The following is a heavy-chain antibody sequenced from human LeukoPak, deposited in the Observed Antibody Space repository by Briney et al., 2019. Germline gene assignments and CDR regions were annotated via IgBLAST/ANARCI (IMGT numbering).Heavy chain of an antibody. Sequence: GGSLRLSCAASGFTFSSYGMHWVRQAPGKGLEWVAFIRYDGSNKYYADSVKGRFTISRDNSKNTLYLQMNSLRAEDTAVYYCARVDGKYSSSWYGCDYWGQGTLVTVSS. V-gene: IGHV3-30*02. D-gene: IGHD6-13*01. CDR2: IRYDGSNK. CDR1: GFTFSSYG. CDR3: ARVDGKYSSSWYGCDY. J-gene: IGHJ4*02.